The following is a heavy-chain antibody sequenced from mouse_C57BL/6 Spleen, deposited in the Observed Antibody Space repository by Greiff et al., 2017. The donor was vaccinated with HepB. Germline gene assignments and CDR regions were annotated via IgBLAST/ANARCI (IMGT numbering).Heavy chain of an antibody. CDR2: ISDGGSYT. J-gene: IGHJ1*03. CDR1: GFTFSSYA. V-gene: IGHV5-4*01. CDR3: ARDKEDYYGSSAYWYFDV. Sequence: DVHLVESGGGLVKPGGSLKLSCAASGFTFSSYAMSWVRQTPEKRLEWVATISDGGSYTDYPDNVKGRFTISRDNAKNNLYLQMSHLKSEDTAMYYCARDKEDYYGSSAYWYFDVWGTGTTVTVSS. D-gene: IGHD1-1*01.